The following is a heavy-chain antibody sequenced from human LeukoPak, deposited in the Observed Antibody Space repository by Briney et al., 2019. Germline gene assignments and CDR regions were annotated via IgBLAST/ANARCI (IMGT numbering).Heavy chain of an antibody. Sequence: PGGSLRLSCVASGFTFSNYAIHWVRQTPGKGLEWVSGISGSGGSTYYADSVKGRFTISRDNSKNTLYLQVNSLRAEDTAVYYCAKGGKWDVTPFDYWGQGTLVTVSS. V-gene: IGHV3-23*01. J-gene: IGHJ4*02. CDR3: AKGGKWDVTPFDY. CDR1: GFTFSNYA. D-gene: IGHD1-26*01. CDR2: ISGSGGST.